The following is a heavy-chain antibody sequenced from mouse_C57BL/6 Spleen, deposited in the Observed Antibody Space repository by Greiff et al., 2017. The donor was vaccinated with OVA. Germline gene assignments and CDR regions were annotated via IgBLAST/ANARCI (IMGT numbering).Heavy chain of an antibody. J-gene: IGHJ4*01. V-gene: IGHV5-17*01. CDR3: ARDYGSTSGARDY. Sequence: EVHLVESGGGLVKPGGSLKLSCAASGFTFSDYGMHWVRQAPEKGLEWVAYISSGSSTIYYADPVKGRFTISRDNAKNTLFLQMTSLRSEDTAMYYCARDYGSTSGARDYWGQGTSVTVSS. D-gene: IGHD1-1*01. CDR2: ISSGSSTI. CDR1: GFTFSDYG.